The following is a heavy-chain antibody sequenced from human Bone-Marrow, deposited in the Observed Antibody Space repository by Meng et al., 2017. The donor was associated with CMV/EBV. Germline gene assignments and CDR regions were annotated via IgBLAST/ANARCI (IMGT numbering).Heavy chain of an antibody. CDR2: IKQDGSNK. J-gene: IGHJ6*02. V-gene: IGHV3-7*01. CDR3: AKDGDFWSGYPRGMDV. D-gene: IGHD3-3*01. CDR1: GFTFSIYW. Sequence: GESLKISCAASGFTFSIYWMSWVRQAPGKGLEWVANIKQDGSNKYYADSVKGRFTISRDNSKNTLYLQMNSLRAEDTAVYYCAKDGDFWSGYPRGMDVWGQGTTVTVSS.